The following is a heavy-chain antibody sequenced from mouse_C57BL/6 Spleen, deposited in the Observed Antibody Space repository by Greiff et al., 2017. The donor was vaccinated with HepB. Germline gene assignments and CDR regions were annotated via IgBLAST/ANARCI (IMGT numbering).Heavy chain of an antibody. CDR3: ARQGDYYGSSYFDY. J-gene: IGHJ2*01. V-gene: IGHV5-9*01. D-gene: IGHD1-1*01. CDR2: ISGGGGNT. Sequence: EVKVVESGGGLVKPGGSLKLSCAASGFTFSSYTMSWVRQTPEKRLEWVATISGGGGNTYYPDSVKGRFTISRDNAKNTLYLQMSSLRSEDTALYYCARQGDYYGSSYFDYWGQGTTLTVSS. CDR1: GFTFSSYT.